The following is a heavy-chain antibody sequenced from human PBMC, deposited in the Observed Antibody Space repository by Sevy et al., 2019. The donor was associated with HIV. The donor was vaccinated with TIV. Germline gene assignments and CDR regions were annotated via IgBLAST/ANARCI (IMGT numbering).Heavy chain of an antibody. CDR1: GYSFTSYW. D-gene: IGHD5-18*01. Sequence: GESLKISCKGSGYSFTSYWIGWVRQMPGKGLEWMGIIYPGDSDTRYSPSFQGQVTISADKSISTAYLQWSSLKASDTAMYYCASSRSGYSYGNAFDIWGQRTMVTDSS. V-gene: IGHV5-51*01. CDR2: IYPGDSDT. CDR3: ASSRSGYSYGNAFDI. J-gene: IGHJ3*02.